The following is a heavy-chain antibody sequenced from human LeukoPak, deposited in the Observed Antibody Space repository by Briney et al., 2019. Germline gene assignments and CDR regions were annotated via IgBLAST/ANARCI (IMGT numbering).Heavy chain of an antibody. CDR1: GVTFDDYA. V-gene: IGHV3-9*01. CDR3: AKAVGYSGSREYYFDF. J-gene: IGHJ4*02. Sequence: GRSLRLSCAASGVTFDDYAMHWVRQAPGKGLEWVSGISWNSGSIGYADSVKGRFTISRDNAKNSPYLQMNSLRAEDTALYYCAKAVGYSGSREYYFDFWGQGTLVTVSS. CDR2: ISWNSGSI. D-gene: IGHD1-26*01.